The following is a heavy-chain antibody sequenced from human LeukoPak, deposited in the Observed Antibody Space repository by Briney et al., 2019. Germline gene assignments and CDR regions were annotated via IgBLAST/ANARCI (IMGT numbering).Heavy chain of an antibody. J-gene: IGHJ4*02. Sequence: GGSLRLSCVGSGFTFSAAWMTWVRQAPGKGLEWVGRIKSKSDGETIDYAVAVKGRFSISRDDSKNTLYLQMDSLKTEDTGVYYCVPRWECRGQGTLVTVSS. CDR1: GFTFSAAW. D-gene: IGHD5-24*01. V-gene: IGHV3-15*01. CDR2: IKSKSDGETI. CDR3: VPRWEC.